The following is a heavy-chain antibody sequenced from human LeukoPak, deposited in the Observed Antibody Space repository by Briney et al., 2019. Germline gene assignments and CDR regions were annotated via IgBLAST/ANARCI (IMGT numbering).Heavy chain of an antibody. CDR1: GGSISSSNW. CDR2: IYHSGSI. D-gene: IGHD5-12*01. Sequence: SETLSLTCAVSGGSISSSNWWSWVRPPPGKGLEWIGEIYHSGSINYNPSLKSRVTISVDKPKNQFSLNLSSVTAADTAVYYCARGEWLRAFDYWGQGILVTVSS. V-gene: IGHV4-4*02. J-gene: IGHJ4*02. CDR3: ARGEWLRAFDY.